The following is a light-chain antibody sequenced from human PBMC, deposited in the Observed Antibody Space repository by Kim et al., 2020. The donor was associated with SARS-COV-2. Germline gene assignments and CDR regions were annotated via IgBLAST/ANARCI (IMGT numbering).Light chain of an antibody. Sequence: ELTQPPSASGTPGQRVTISCSGSSSNIESNTVNWYQRLPGTAPKLLIYSNNQRPSGVPDRFSGSKSGTSASLAITGLESEDEADYYCAAWDGSLNGYVFGSGTKVTVL. CDR3: AAWDGSLNGYV. CDR2: SNN. CDR1: SSNIESNT. J-gene: IGLJ1*01. V-gene: IGLV1-44*01.